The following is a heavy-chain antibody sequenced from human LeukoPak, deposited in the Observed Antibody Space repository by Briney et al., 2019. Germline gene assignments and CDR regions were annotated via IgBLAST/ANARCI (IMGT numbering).Heavy chain of an antibody. Sequence: SETLSLTCAVYGGSFSGYYWSWIRQPPGKGLEWIGEINHSGSTNYNPSLKSRVTISVDTSKNQFSLKLSSVTAADTAVYYCARGGTMVRGVITNNWFDPWDQGTLVTVSS. CDR1: GGSFSGYY. CDR3: ARGGTMVRGVITNNWFDP. V-gene: IGHV4-34*01. CDR2: INHSGST. J-gene: IGHJ5*02. D-gene: IGHD3-10*01.